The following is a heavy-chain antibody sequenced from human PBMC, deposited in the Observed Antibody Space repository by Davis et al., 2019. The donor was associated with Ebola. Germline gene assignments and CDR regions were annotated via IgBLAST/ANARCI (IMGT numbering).Heavy chain of an antibody. Sequence: ASVKVSCKASGYTFTSYAMHWVRQAPGQGLEWMGWINAGNGNTKYSQKFQGRVTITRDTSASTAYMELSSLRSEDTAVYYCAREEYSSSWYQNYFDYWGQGTLVTVSS. J-gene: IGHJ4*02. V-gene: IGHV1-3*01. CDR3: AREEYSSSWYQNYFDY. CDR1: GYTFTSYA. D-gene: IGHD6-13*01. CDR2: INAGNGNT.